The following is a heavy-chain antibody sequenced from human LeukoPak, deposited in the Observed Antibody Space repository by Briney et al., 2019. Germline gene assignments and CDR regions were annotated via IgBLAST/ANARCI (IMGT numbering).Heavy chain of an antibody. V-gene: IGHV3-23*01. J-gene: IGHJ4*02. CDR3: AKNVSPFDY. Sequence: PGGSLRLSCAASGFTFSSYAMSWVRQAPGKGLECVSTISGSGGSTYYADSVKGRFTISRDKSNNTLCLQMNSLGAEDTAVYYCAKNVSPFDYWGQGTLVTVSS. D-gene: IGHD3-10*02. CDR2: ISGSGGST. CDR1: GFTFSSYA.